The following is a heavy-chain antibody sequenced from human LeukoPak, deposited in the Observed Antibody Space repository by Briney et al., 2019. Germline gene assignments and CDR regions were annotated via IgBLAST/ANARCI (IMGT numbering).Heavy chain of an antibody. CDR3: SKAPNLGSGNYYAFVC. J-gene: IGHJ4*02. CDR1: GFTFSNYD. CDR2: ISASGGST. Sequence: GGSLRLSCAASGFTFSNYDMTWVRQAPGKGLEWLSTISASGGSTAYADSVKGRFTISRDNSKNTLYLQMNSLRAEDTAVYFCSKAPNLGSGNYYAFVCWGQGTLVTVSS. D-gene: IGHD3-10*01. V-gene: IGHV3-23*01.